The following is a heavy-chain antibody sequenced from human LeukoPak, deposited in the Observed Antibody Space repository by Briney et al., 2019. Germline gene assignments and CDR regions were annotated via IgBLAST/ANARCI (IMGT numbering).Heavy chain of an antibody. CDR2: ISSSGSTI. Sequence: PGGSLRLSCAASGFTFSSYEMNWVRQAPGKGLEWVSYISSSGSTIYYADSVKGRFTISRDNAKNSLYLQMNSLRAEDTAVYYCARPKQGELERLSYYMDVWGKGTTVAISS. V-gene: IGHV3-48*03. D-gene: IGHD1-1*01. CDR1: GFTFSSYE. J-gene: IGHJ6*03. CDR3: ARPKQGELERLSYYMDV.